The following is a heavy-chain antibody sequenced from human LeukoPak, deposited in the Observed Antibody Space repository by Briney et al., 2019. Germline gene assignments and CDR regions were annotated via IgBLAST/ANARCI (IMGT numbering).Heavy chain of an antibody. D-gene: IGHD3-10*01. CDR3: ARYGSGYYYMDV. CDR2: ISGSGGST. J-gene: IGHJ6*03. Sequence: TGGSLRLSCAASGFTFSKYAMSWVRQAPGKGLEWVSGISGSGGSTYYADSVKGRFIISRDNSKNTLYLQMNSLRAEDTAVYYCARYGSGYYYMDVWGKGTTVTISS. V-gene: IGHV3-23*01. CDR1: GFTFSKYA.